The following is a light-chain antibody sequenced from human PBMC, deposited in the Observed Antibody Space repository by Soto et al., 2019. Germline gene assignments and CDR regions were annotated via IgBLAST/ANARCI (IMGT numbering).Light chain of an antibody. CDR1: QILLHSNGHNY. Sequence: VLAQSPLALPVTVGESTSISCWPCQILLHSNGHNYLDCYLPMPGQSSQPPIYLSSYRASGVPDRFSGSGSGTDFTLKISRVEAEDVGVYYCMQALQTPPYTFGQGTKVDIK. CDR2: LSS. CDR3: MQALQTPPYT. J-gene: IGKJ2*01. V-gene: IGKV2-28*01.